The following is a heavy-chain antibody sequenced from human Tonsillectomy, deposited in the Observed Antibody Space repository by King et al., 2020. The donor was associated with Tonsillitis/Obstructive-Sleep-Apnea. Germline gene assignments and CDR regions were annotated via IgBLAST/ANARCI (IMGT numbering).Heavy chain of an antibody. V-gene: IGHV4-59*01. CDR2: IDYSGST. CDR1: GGSISSYY. Sequence: VQLQESGPGLVKPSETLSLTCTVSGGSISSYYWSWIRQPPGKGLEWVGYIDYSGSTNYQSSLKSRVTISVDTPKNQFSLRRNSVTAADTAVYYCAREGAVMNAFDLWGQGTMVTVSS. J-gene: IGHJ3*01. D-gene: IGHD2-8*01. CDR3: AREGAVMNAFDL.